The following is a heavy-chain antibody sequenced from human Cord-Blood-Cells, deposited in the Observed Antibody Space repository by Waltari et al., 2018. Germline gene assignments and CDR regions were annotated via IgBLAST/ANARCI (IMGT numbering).Heavy chain of an antibody. Sequence: QVQLAQSGAEVKKPGASVKVSCKASGYTFTGYYMHWVRQAPGQGLEWMGRINPNSGGTNYAQKFQGRVTMTRDTSISTAYMELSRLRSDDTAVYYCARNYDILTGYYNWFDPWGQGTLVTASS. CDR1: GYTFTGYY. V-gene: IGHV1-2*06. J-gene: IGHJ5*02. D-gene: IGHD3-9*01. CDR2: INPNSGGT. CDR3: ARNYDILTGYYNWFDP.